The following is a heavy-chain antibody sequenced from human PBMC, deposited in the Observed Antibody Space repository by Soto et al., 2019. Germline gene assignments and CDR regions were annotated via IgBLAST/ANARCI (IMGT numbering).Heavy chain of an antibody. CDR3: ARDGVGATTFYGCFDY. V-gene: IGHV3-33*01. CDR1: GFRFSGFG. D-gene: IGHD1-26*01. CDR2: LRYGGSNK. Sequence: QVQLVESGGGVVQPGRSLRLSCAASGFRFSGFGMHWVRQAPGKGLEWVAILRYGGSNKYYADSVKGRFTISRDNSQNTLYLQRDSLRVEDTAVYYCARDGVGATTFYGCFDYRGRRILVT. J-gene: IGHJ4*02.